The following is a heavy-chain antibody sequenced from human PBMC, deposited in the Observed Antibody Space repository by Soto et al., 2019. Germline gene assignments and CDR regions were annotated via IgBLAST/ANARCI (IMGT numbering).Heavy chain of an antibody. CDR3: ARAPGSATAMNY. J-gene: IGHJ4*02. Sequence: ASVKVSCKASGYTFTGNYIHWVRQAPGQGLEWMAWINPKSGDTNYAQWFQGRVTMTRDTSISTAYMELSSLRSDDTAVYYCARAPGSATAMNYWGQGTLVTAPQ. CDR2: INPKSGDT. CDR1: GYTFTGNY. D-gene: IGHD2-2*01. V-gene: IGHV1-2*02.